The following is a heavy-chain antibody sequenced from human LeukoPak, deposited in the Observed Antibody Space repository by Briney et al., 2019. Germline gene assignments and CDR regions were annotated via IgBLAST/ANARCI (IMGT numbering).Heavy chain of an antibody. CDR3: ARGPSGSYYFHYMDV. V-gene: IGHV1-2*02. CDR2: INPNSGGT. Sequence: ASVKVSCKASGYTFTGYYIHWVRQAPGQGLEWMGWINPNSGGTNYAQKFQGRVTMTRDTSISTAYMELSRLRSDDTAVYYCARGPSGSYYFHYMDVWGKGTTVTVSS. D-gene: IGHD1-26*01. J-gene: IGHJ6*03. CDR1: GYTFTGYY.